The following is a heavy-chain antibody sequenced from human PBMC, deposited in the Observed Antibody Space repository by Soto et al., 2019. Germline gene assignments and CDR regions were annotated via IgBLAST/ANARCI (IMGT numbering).Heavy chain of an antibody. V-gene: IGHV1-69*01. CDR3: ARGFNDFRSGSHLGYYYGMDV. J-gene: IGHJ6*02. CDR2: IIPILGTA. Sequence: GASGKVSCKSSGGTFSSYAISCVRRAPGQGLEWMGGIIPILGTANYAQKFQGRVTITADESTSTAYMELSSLRSEDTAVYYCARGFNDFRSGSHLGYYYGMDVWGQGTTVTVSS. D-gene: IGHD3-3*01. CDR1: GGTFSSYA.